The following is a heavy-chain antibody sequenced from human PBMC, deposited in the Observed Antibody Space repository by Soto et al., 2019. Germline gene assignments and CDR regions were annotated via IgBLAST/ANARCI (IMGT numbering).Heavy chain of an antibody. Sequence: QVQLVQSGAEVKKPGSSVKVSCKASGGTFSSYAISWVRQAPGQGLEWMGGIIPIFGTANYAQKFQGRVKISADEFKGQGYMGVSRLRSEGKAVYFCAREGGAGGLAAEFDYWGPGTLVTVSS. CDR2: IIPIFGTA. D-gene: IGHD3-16*01. CDR3: AREGGAGGLAAEFDY. J-gene: IGHJ4*02. V-gene: IGHV1-69*01. CDR1: GGTFSSYA.